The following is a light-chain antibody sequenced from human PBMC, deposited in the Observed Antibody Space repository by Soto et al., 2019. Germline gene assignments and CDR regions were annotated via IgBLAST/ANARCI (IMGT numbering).Light chain of an antibody. J-gene: IGLJ3*02. V-gene: IGLV1-47*02. CDR2: TND. CDR3: AVWDDSQRGWV. Sequence: QSVLTQPPSASGTPGQRVTISCSGRFSNIGSNYVYWYQQLPGTAPKLLIFTNDQRTSGVPGRFSGSKSGTSASLAISGLRSEDEADYYCAVWDDSQRGWVFGGGTKLTVL. CDR1: FSNIGSNY.